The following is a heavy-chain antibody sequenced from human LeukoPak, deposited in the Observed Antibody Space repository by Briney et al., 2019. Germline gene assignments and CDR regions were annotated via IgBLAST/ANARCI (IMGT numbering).Heavy chain of an antibody. D-gene: IGHD3-10*01. J-gene: IGHJ3*02. CDR2: IYWDDDK. Sequence: SGPTLVNPTQTLTLTCTFSGFSLNTSGVGAGWIRQPPGKALEWLALIYWDDDKRYSPSLKSRLTITKDTSKKQVVLTMTNMDPVDTATYFCAHRAISGTVVAFDIWGQGAMVTVSS. CDR3: AHRAISGTVVAFDI. CDR1: GFSLNTSGVG. V-gene: IGHV2-5*02.